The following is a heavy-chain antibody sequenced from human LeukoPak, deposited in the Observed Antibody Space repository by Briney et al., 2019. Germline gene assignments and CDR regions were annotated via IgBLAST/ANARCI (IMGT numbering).Heavy chain of an antibody. V-gene: IGHV4-61*01. Sequence: PSETLSLTCTVSGGSVSSGSYYWSWIRQPPGKGLEWIGYIYYSGSTNYNPSLKSRVTISVDKSKNQVSLKLSSVTAADTAVYYCAREYYDSSGYRFDYWGQGTLVTVSS. J-gene: IGHJ4*02. CDR1: GGSVSSGSYY. CDR3: AREYYDSSGYRFDY. CDR2: IYYSGST. D-gene: IGHD3-22*01.